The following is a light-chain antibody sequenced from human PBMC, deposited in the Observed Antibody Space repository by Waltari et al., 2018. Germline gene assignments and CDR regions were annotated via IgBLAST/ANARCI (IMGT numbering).Light chain of an antibody. Sequence: IVLTPSPGTLSLSPGERATLSCRASQSFSANYLTWYQQKPGQAPRLLIYGASNRATGIPDRFRGSGSGTDFSLTISRVEPEDFAVYYCQQYGSSPPAFGQGTRLEIK. CDR3: QQYGSSPPA. CDR1: QSFSANY. CDR2: GAS. J-gene: IGKJ5*01. V-gene: IGKV3-20*01.